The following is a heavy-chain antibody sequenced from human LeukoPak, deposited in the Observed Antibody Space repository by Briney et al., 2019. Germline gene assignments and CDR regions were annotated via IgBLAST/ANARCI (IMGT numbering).Heavy chain of an antibody. D-gene: IGHD2-2*01. J-gene: IGHJ4*02. CDR3: ARDGGYCSSTSCPFDH. Sequence: SETLSLTCAVYGGSFSGYYWSWIRQPPGKGLGWIGEINHSGSTNYNPSLKSRVTISVDTSKNQFSLKLSSVTAADTAVYYCARDGGYCSSTSCPFDHWGQGTLVTVSS. CDR2: INHSGST. CDR1: GGSFSGYY. V-gene: IGHV4-34*01.